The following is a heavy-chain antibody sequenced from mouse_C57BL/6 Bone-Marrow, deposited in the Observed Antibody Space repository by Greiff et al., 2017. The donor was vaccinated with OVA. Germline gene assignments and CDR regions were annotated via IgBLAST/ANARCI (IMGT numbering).Heavy chain of an antibody. J-gene: IGHJ4*01. CDR1: GYTFTSYW. CDR3: ARESSLYSNSGEDY. D-gene: IGHD2-5*01. V-gene: IGHV1-55*01. Sequence: QVQLQQPGAELVKPGASVKMSCKASGYTFTSYWITWVKQRPGQGLEWIGDIYPGSGSTNYNEKFKSKATLTVDTSSSTAYMQLSSLTSEDSAVYYCARESSLYSNSGEDYWGQGTSVTVSS. CDR2: IYPGSGST.